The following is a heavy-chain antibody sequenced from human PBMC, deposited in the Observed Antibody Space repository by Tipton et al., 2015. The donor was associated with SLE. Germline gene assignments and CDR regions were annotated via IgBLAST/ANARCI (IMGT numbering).Heavy chain of an antibody. CDR1: GGSISSYY. D-gene: IGHD2-15*01. V-gene: IGHV4-4*07. J-gene: IGHJ4*02. Sequence: TLSLTCTVSGGSISSYYWSWIRQPAGKGLEWIGRIYTSGSTNYNPPLKSRVTISVDTSKNQFSLKLSSVTAADTAVYYCAREGAGYCSGGSCPCDYWGQGTLVTVSS. CDR3: AREGAGYCSGGSCPCDY. CDR2: IYTSGST.